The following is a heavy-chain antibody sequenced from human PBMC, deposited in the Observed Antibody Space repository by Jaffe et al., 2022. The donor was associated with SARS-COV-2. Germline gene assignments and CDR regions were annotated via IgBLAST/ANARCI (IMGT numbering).Heavy chain of an antibody. CDR1: GGSIGSYY. D-gene: IGHD3-10*01. J-gene: IGHJ2*01. Sequence: QVQLQESGPGLVKPSETLSLTCTVSGGSIGSYYWSWIRQPPGKGLEWIGHIYYSGSTKCNPSLKSRVTISVDTSKNQFSLSLSSVTAADTAVYYCARGPDYYGSGSAHWYFDLWGRGTLVTVSS. V-gene: IGHV4-59*01. CDR2: IYYSGST. CDR3: ARGPDYYGSGSAHWYFDL.